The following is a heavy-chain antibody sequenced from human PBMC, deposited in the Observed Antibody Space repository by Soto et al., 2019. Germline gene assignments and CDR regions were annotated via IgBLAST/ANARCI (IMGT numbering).Heavy chain of an antibody. CDR2: IQYDGSEK. D-gene: IGHD5-18*01. CDR1: GFTFSSYA. J-gene: IGHJ3*01. V-gene: IGHV3-30*18. Sequence: QVQLVESGGGVVQPGRSLRLSCAASGFTFSSYAMHWVRQAPGKGLEWVAVIQYDGSEKYYGDSVKGRFTISRDNTMNTLYVQMNSLRPEDTAVYYCAKGRGYTYGNDALDLWGQGTMVTVFS. CDR3: AKGRGYTYGNDALDL.